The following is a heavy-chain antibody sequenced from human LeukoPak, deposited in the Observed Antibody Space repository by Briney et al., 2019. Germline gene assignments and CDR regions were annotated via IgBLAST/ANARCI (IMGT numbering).Heavy chain of an antibody. CDR1: GGSISSYY. V-gene: IGHV4-59*08. D-gene: IGHD6-19*01. CDR2: IYYSGST. J-gene: IGHJ4*02. Sequence: SETLSLTCTVSGGSISSYYWSWIRQPPGKGLEWIGYIYYSGSTNYNPSLKSRVTTSVDTSKNQFSLKLSSVTAADTAVYYCAGGIAVAGSDYWGQGTLVTVSS. CDR3: AGGIAVAGSDY.